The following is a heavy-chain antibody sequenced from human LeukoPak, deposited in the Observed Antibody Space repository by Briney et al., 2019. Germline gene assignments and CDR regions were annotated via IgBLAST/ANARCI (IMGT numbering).Heavy chain of an antibody. D-gene: IGHD5-24*01. CDR3: ARGRDGSQSPIDD. J-gene: IGHJ4*02. V-gene: IGHV3-21*01. CDR1: GFTFSSYN. CDR2: ISSSSSYI. Sequence: GGSLRLSCAASGFTFSSYNMNWVRQAPGKGLEWVSSISSSSSYIYYADSVKGRFTISRDDAKNSLYLQMNSLRAEDTAVYYCARGRDGSQSPIDDWGQGTLVTVSS.